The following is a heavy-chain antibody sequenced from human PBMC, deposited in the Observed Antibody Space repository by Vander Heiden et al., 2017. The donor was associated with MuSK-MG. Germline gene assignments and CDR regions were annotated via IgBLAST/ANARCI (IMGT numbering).Heavy chain of an antibody. CDR1: S. CDR3: ARGISSWYRDHYFDY. Sequence: SWSWIRQPPGKGLEWIGYIYHSGSTYYNPSLKSRVTISVDRSKNQFSLKLSSVTAADTAVYYCARGISSWYRDHYFDYWGQGTLVTVSS. J-gene: IGHJ4*02. CDR2: IYHSGST. V-gene: IGHV4-30-2*01. D-gene: IGHD6-13*01.